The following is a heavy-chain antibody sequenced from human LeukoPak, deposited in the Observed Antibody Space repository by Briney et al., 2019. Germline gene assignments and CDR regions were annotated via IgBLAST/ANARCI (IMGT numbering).Heavy chain of an antibody. V-gene: IGHV4-34*01. CDR3: ARRRAAAGTIDY. CDR2: INHSGST. CDR1: GGSFSGYY. J-gene: IGHJ4*02. D-gene: IGHD6-13*01. Sequence: SETLPLTCAVYGGSFSGYYWSWIRQPPGKGLEWIGEINHSGSTNYNPSLKSRVTISVDTSKNQFSLKLSSVTAADTAVYYCARRRAAAGTIDYWGQGTLVTVSS.